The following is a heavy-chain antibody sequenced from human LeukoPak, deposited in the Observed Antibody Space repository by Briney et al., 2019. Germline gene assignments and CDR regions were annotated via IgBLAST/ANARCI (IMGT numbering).Heavy chain of an antibody. CDR2: IYYGGST. V-gene: IGHV4-39*01. J-gene: IGHJ5*02. CDR1: GGSISSSNYY. CDR3: AGVRGISSRNWFDP. D-gene: IGHD3-10*01. Sequence: SETLSLTCTVSGGSISSSNYYWGWIRQPPGKGLEWIGTIYYGGSTYYNPSLKSRVTISVDTSKNQFSLKLSSVTAADTAVYFCAGVRGISSRNWFDPWGHGTLVTVSS.